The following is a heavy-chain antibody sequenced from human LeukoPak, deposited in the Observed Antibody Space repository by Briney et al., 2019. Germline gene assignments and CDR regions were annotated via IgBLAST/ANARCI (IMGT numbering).Heavy chain of an antibody. CDR1: GYTFTGYY. J-gene: IGHJ4*02. CDR3: ARDRSPYYYDNFDY. CDR2: INPNSGGT. Sequence: ASVKVSCKASGYTFTGYYMHWVRQAPGQGLEWMGWINPNSGGTNYAQKFQGRVTMTRDTSISTAYIELSRLRSDDTAVYYCARDRSPYYYDNFDYWGQGTLVTVSS. V-gene: IGHV1-2*02. D-gene: IGHD3-22*01.